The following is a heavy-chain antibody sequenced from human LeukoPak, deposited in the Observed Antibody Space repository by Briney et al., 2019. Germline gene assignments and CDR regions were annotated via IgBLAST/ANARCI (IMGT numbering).Heavy chain of an antibody. CDR2: ISAYNGNT. CDR3: ASPEVSDSYAFDI. CDR1: GYTFTSYG. Sequence: ASVKVSCKASGYTFTSYGISWVRQAPGQGLEWMGWISAYNGNTNYAQKLQGRVTITADESTSTAYMELSSLRSEDTAVYYCASPEVSDSYAFDIWGQGTMVTVSS. J-gene: IGHJ3*02. V-gene: IGHV1-18*01. D-gene: IGHD5/OR15-5a*01.